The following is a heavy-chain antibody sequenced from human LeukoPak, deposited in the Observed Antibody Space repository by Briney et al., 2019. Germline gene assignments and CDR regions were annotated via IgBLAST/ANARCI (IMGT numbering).Heavy chain of an antibody. CDR1: GFTFDDYG. D-gene: IGHD2-15*01. V-gene: IGHV3-20*04. CDR2: INWNGGST. Sequence: GGSLRLSCAASGFTFDDYGMSWVRQAPGKGLEWVSGINWNGGSTGYADSVKGRFTISRDNAKNSLYLQMNSLRAEDMALYYCAKDSGGMLDPWGQGTLVTVSS. J-gene: IGHJ5*02. CDR3: AKDSGGMLDP.